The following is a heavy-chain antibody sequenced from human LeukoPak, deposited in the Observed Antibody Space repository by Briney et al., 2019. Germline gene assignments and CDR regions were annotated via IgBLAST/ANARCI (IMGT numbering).Heavy chain of an antibody. CDR2: IYPGDSDT. Sequence: GESLKISCKASGYSFSTYWIGWVRQMPGKGPEWMGIIYPGDSDTRYSPSFQGQVTISADKSSNTAYLQWSSLKASDTAMYYCARHGSIASGRSWFDPWGQGTLVTVPS. CDR1: GYSFSTYW. J-gene: IGHJ5*02. D-gene: IGHD6-6*01. CDR3: ARHGSIASGRSWFDP. V-gene: IGHV5-51*01.